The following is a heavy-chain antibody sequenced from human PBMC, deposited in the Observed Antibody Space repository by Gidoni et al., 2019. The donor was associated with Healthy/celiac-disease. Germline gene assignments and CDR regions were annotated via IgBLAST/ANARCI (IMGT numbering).Heavy chain of an antibody. D-gene: IGHD6-13*01. CDR2: INPNFGTA. V-gene: IGHV1-69*06. CDR3: AREGGIAAAGRRGSRIAVAGDYYYYMDV. CDR1: GGTCSRYA. Sequence: QVQLVQSGAEVKKPGSSVKVSCKASGGTCSRYAISWVRQAPGHGLEWMGGINPNFGTANYAQKFQGRVTITADKSTSTAYMELSSLRSEDTAVYYCAREGGIAAAGRRGSRIAVAGDYYYYMDVWGKGTTVTVSS. J-gene: IGHJ6*03.